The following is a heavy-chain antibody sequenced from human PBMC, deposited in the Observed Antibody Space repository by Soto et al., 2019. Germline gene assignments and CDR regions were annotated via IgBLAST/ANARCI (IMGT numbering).Heavy chain of an antibody. J-gene: IGHJ4*02. CDR2: ISAYNGNT. Sequence: QVQLVQSGAEVKKPGASVKVSCKASGYTFTSYGISWVRQAPGQGLEWMGWISAYNGNTNYAQKLQGRVTMTTDTSTSTDYMELRSLRSDDTAVYYCARDYRSLLWFGECLDYWGQGTLVTVSS. CDR3: ARDYRSLLWFGECLDY. CDR1: GYTFTSYG. V-gene: IGHV1-18*01. D-gene: IGHD3-10*01.